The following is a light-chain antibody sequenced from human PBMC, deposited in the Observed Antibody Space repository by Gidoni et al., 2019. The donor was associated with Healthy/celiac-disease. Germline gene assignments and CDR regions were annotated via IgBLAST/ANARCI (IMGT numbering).Light chain of an antibody. CDR2: DAS. V-gene: IGKV3-11*01. CDR1: QSVSSY. CDR3: QQRSNWPAYT. J-gene: IGKJ2*01. Sequence: EIVLEQSPATLSLSPGERATLSCRASQSVSSYLAWYQQKPGQAPRLLIYDASNRATGIPARFSGSGSGTDFTLTISSLEPEDFAVYYCQQRSNWPAYTFGQGTKLEIK.